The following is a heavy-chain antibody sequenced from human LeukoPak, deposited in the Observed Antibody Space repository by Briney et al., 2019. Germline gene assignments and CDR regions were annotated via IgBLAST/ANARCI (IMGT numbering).Heavy chain of an antibody. CDR2: INHSGST. CDR3: ARDGITIFGVVIPFDY. D-gene: IGHD3-3*01. CDR1: GGSFSGYY. J-gene: IGHJ4*02. V-gene: IGHV4-34*01. Sequence: SETLSLTCAVYGGSFSGYYWSWIRQPPGKGLEWIGEINHSGSTNYNPSLKSRVTISVDTSKNQFSLKLSSVTAADTAVYYCARDGITIFGVVIPFDYWGQGTLVTVSS.